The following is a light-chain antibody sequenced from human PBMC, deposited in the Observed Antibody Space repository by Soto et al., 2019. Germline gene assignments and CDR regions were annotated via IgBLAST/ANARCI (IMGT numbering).Light chain of an antibody. CDR3: QQSYNPPYT. CDR2: AAS. CDR1: QSISTY. Sequence: DVQMTQSPSSLSASVGDRVTITCRASQSISTYLNWYQQKPGKAPKLLIYAASSLQSGFPSRFSASGSGTDFTLTISSLQPEDFATYYCQQSYNPPYTFGQGTKLDIK. V-gene: IGKV1-39*01. J-gene: IGKJ2*01.